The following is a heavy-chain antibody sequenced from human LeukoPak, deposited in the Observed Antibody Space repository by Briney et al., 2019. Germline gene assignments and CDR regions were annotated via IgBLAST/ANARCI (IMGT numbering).Heavy chain of an antibody. V-gene: IGHV3-21*01. J-gene: IGHJ3*02. CDR2: ISSSSSYI. CDR1: GFTFSSYS. Sequence: PGGSLRLSCAASGFTFSSYSMNWVRQAPGKGLEWVSSISSSSSYIYYADSAKGRFTISRDNAKNSLYLQMNSLRAEDTAVYYCAREGPIVAPGAFDIWGQGTMVTVSS. D-gene: IGHD5-12*01. CDR3: AREGPIVAPGAFDI.